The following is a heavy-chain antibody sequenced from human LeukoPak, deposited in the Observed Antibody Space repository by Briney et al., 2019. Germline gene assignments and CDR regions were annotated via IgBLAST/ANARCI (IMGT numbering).Heavy chain of an antibody. J-gene: IGHJ4*02. CDR2: IYYSGTT. V-gene: IGHV4-59*12. CDR1: GGSISSYY. D-gene: IGHD3-22*01. Sequence: SETLSLTCTVSGGSISSYYWSWIRQPPGKGLAWIGYIYYSGTTYYNPSLKSRVTISVDTSKNQFSLKLSSVTAADTAVYYCARVYYYDSSGPFDYWGQGTLVTVSS. CDR3: ARVYYYDSSGPFDY.